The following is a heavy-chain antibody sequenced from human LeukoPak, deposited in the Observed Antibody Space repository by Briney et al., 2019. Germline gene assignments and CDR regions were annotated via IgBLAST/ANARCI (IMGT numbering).Heavy chain of an antibody. D-gene: IGHD3-3*01. CDR3: ARDESTAVGGVLIRY. CDR1: GYTFTKYY. V-gene: IGHV1-46*01. CDR2: INPGGGST. J-gene: IGHJ4*02. Sequence: ASVKVSCKASGYTFTKYYMHWVRQAPGQGLEWMGIINPGGGSTNHAQKFQGRVTMTRDTSTSTVYVELSSLRSEDTAVYYCARDESTAVGGVLIRYWGQGTLVTVSS.